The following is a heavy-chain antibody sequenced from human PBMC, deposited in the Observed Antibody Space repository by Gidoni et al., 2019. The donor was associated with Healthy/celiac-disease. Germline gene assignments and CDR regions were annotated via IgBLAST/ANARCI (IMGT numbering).Heavy chain of an antibody. Sequence: QVQLVESGGGVVQPGRSLRLSCAASGFTFSSYGMHGVRQAPGKGLEWVAVISYDGSNKYYADSVKGRFTISRDNSKNTLYLQMNSLRAEDTAVYYCAKVGERGYSYGYFDYWGQGTLVTVSS. D-gene: IGHD5-18*01. CDR3: AKVGERGYSYGYFDY. J-gene: IGHJ4*02. CDR2: ISYDGSNK. CDR1: GFTFSSYG. V-gene: IGHV3-30*18.